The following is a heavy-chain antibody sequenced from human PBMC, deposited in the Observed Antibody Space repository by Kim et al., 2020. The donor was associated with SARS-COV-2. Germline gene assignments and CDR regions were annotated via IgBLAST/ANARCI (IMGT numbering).Heavy chain of an antibody. D-gene: IGHD3-10*01. V-gene: IGHV1-18*01. CDR3: ARDKTYGSGSLYGMDV. J-gene: IGHJ6*02. Sequence: KFQGRVTMTTDTSTSTAYMDLRSLRSDDTAVYYCARDKTYGSGSLYGMDVWGQGTTVTVSS.